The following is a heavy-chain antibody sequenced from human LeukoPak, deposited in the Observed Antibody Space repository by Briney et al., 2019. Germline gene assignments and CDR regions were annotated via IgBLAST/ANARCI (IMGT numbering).Heavy chain of an antibody. D-gene: IGHD1-26*01. CDR2: IYHNGNT. V-gene: IGHV4-38-2*02. CDR3: ARDRSGGDSGSYSTYYYMDV. Sequence: PSETLSLTCTVSGYSISSGYYWGWIRQPPGKGLEWIGSIYHNGNTFYNPSLKSRITISVDTSKNQFSLKLSSVTAADTAVYYCARDRSGGDSGSYSTYYYMDVWGKGTTVTISS. J-gene: IGHJ6*03. CDR1: GYSISSGYY.